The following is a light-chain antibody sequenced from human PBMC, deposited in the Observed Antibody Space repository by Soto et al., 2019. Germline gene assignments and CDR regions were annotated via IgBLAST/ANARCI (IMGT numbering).Light chain of an antibody. CDR3: QQYHNWPPWT. J-gene: IGKJ1*01. CDR1: QGITTY. V-gene: IGKV1-27*01. Sequence: DSELTQAAASRSASLGDRVTITCRVSQGITTYLNWYRQKPVEVLKLLICSASNLQSGVPSRFSGSGSGTEFTLTISSLQSEDFALYYCQQYHNWPPWTFGQGTKVDI. CDR2: SAS.